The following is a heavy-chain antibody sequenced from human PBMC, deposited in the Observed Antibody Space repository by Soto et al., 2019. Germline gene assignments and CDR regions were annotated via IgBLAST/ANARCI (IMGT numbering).Heavy chain of an antibody. CDR3: AKARVQQLVWPGAFDI. CDR2: ISWNSGSI. V-gene: IGHV3-9*01. CDR1: GFTFDDYA. D-gene: IGHD6-13*01. J-gene: IGHJ3*02. Sequence: EVQLVESGGGLVQPGRSLRLSCAASGFTFDDYAMHWVRQAPGKGLEWVSGISWNSGSIGYADSVKGRFTISRDNAKNSLYLQMNSLRAEDTALYSCAKARVQQLVWPGAFDIWGQGTMVTVSS.